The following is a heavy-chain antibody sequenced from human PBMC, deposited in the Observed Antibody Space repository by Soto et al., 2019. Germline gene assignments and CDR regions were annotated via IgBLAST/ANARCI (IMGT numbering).Heavy chain of an antibody. D-gene: IGHD3-10*01. Sequence: GGSLRLSCAASGFTVSTNYMSWVRQAPGKGLEWVSVIYSGGSTYYADSVKGRFTISRDNSKNTLYLQMNSLRAEDTAVYHCARDREVDASYGYGKDVWSQGTTVTVSS. J-gene: IGHJ6*02. CDR1: GFTVSTNY. CDR3: ARDREVDASYGYGKDV. V-gene: IGHV3-53*01. CDR2: IYSGGST.